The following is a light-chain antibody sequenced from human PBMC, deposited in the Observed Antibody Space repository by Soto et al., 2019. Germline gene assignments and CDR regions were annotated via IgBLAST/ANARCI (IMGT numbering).Light chain of an antibody. CDR2: RAS. J-gene: IGKJ1*01. CDR3: QHYNSYSEA. V-gene: IGKV3-15*01. CDR1: QSLGGN. Sequence: EIVMTQSPATRSVSAGDTATLSCRASQSLGGNLAWYQQKPGQAPRLLIFRASSRATGVPARFSASGSGTEFTLTISGLQSEDFATYYCQHYNSYSEAFGQGTKVDIK.